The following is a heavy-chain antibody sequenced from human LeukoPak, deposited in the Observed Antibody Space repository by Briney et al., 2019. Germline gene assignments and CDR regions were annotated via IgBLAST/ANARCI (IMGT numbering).Heavy chain of an antibody. V-gene: IGHV1-69*02. CDR1: GGTFSSYT. Sequence: SVKVSCKASGGTFSSYTISWVRQAPGQGLEWMGRIIPILGIANYAQKSQGRATITADKSTSTAYMELSSLRSEDTAVYYCTVERQKDAFDIWGQGTMVTVSS. J-gene: IGHJ3*02. CDR2: IIPILGIA. D-gene: IGHD1-1*01. CDR3: TVERQKDAFDI.